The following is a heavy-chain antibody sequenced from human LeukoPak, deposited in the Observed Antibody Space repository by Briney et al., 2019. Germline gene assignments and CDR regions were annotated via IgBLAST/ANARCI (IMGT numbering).Heavy chain of an antibody. J-gene: IGHJ6*03. CDR3: ASGAGSGSYYYNYYYMDV. Sequence: SQTLSLTCTVSGGSISSGGYYWSWIRQHPGKGLEWIGYIYYSGSTYYNLSLKSRVTISVDTSKDQFSLKLSSVTAADTAVYYCASGAGSGSYYYNYYYMDVWGKGTTVTVSS. V-gene: IGHV4-31*03. CDR2: IYYSGST. CDR1: GGSISSGGYY. D-gene: IGHD3-10*01.